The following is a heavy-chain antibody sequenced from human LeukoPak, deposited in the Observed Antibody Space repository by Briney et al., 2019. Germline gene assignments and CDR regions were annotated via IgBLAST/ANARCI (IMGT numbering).Heavy chain of an antibody. Sequence: GGSLRLSCAASGFTVSSNYMSWVRQAPGKGLEWVSVIYSGGSTYYADSVKGRFTISRDNSKNTLYLQMNSLRAEDTAVYYCARDGSTWYYFDYWGQGALVTVSS. D-gene: IGHD6-13*01. J-gene: IGHJ4*02. V-gene: IGHV3-53*01. CDR2: IYSGGST. CDR3: ARDGSTWYYFDY. CDR1: GFTVSSNY.